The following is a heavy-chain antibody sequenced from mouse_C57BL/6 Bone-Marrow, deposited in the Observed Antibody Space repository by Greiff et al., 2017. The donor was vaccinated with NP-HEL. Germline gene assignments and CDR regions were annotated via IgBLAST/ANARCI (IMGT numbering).Heavy chain of an antibody. CDR2: IYPGSGST. CDR1: GYTFTSYW. V-gene: IGHV1-55*01. D-gene: IGHD3-2*02. CDR3: ARWGQLRLRGAY. J-gene: IGHJ3*01. Sequence: VQLQQSGAELVKPGASVKMSCKASGYTFTSYWITWVKQRPGQGLEWIGDIYPGSGSTNYNEKFKSKATLTVDTSSSTAYMQLSSLTSEDSAVYYCARWGQLRLRGAYWGQGTLVTVSA.